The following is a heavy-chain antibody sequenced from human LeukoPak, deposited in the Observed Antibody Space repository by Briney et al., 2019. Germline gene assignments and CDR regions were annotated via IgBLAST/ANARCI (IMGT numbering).Heavy chain of an antibody. CDR3: AKGGYSSGWYSDRGGHFDY. Sequence: GGSLRLSCAASGFTFSSYAMSWVRQPPGKGLEWVSAISGSGGSTYYADSVKGRFTISRDNSKNTLYLQMNSLRAEDTAVYYCAKGGYSSGWYSDRGGHFDYWGQGTPVTVSS. CDR1: GFTFSSYA. D-gene: IGHD6-19*01. J-gene: IGHJ4*02. CDR2: ISGSGGST. V-gene: IGHV3-23*01.